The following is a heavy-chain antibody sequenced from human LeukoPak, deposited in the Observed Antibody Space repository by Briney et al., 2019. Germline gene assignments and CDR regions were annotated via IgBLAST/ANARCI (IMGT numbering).Heavy chain of an antibody. Sequence: ASVKVSCKVSGYTLTELSMHWVRQAPGKGLEWMGGFDPEDGGTIYAQKFQGRVTMTEDTSTDTAYMELSSLRSEDTAVYYCATDQLGMAVAGTIDAFDIWGQGTMVTVSS. D-gene: IGHD6-19*01. CDR3: ATDQLGMAVAGTIDAFDI. CDR2: FDPEDGGT. CDR1: GYTLTELS. V-gene: IGHV1-24*01. J-gene: IGHJ3*02.